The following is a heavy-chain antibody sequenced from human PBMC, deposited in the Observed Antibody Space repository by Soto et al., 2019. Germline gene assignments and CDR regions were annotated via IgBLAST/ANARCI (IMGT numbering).Heavy chain of an antibody. CDR2: IKEDGSEQ. J-gene: IGHJ4*02. V-gene: IGHV3-7*01. D-gene: IGHD3-9*01. CDR3: ATDATYGHILTIAS. Sequence: GGSLRLSCAASGFTFHTHWMSWVRQAPGKGLEWVANIKEDGSEQYYVDSVKGRFTXSRXXXXXXXXXXXXXXXAEDXXXXXXATDATYGHILTIASWGLGTLVTVSS. CDR1: GFTFHTHW.